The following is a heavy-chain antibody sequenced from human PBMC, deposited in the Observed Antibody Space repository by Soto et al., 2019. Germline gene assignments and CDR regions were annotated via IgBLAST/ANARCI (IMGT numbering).Heavy chain of an antibody. CDR3: ARDSQIAARQTDFDP. CDR2: ISSSSSTI. CDR1: GFPFSSYS. Sequence: GGSLRLSCSASGFPFSSYSMNWVRQAPGKGLEWVSYISSSSSTIYYADSVKGRFTISRDNAKNSLYLQMNSLRAEDTAVYYCARDSQIAARQTDFDPWGQGTLVTVSS. V-gene: IGHV3-48*04. J-gene: IGHJ5*02. D-gene: IGHD6-6*01.